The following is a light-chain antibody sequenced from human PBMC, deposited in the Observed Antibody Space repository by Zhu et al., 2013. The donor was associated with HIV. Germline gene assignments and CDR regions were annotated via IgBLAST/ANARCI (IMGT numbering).Light chain of an antibody. CDR2: TAS. CDR3: QQSQSTPVT. CDR1: QSISRN. J-gene: IGKJ4*01. V-gene: IGKV1-39*01. Sequence: DILMTQSPSSLSASVGDRVTITCRASQSISRNLNWYQQKPGKAPNLLIYTASNLHTGVPSRFSGSGSGTHFTLIITGVQPEDFATYYCQQSQSTPVTFGGGTKVEIK.